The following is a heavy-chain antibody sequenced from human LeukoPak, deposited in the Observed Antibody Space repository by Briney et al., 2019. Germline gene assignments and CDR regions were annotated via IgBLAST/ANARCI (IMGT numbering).Heavy chain of an antibody. V-gene: IGHV4-34*01. CDR2: INHSGST. CDR1: GGSFSGYY. CDR3: ARSGPVLLWFGAAYGMDV. J-gene: IGHJ6*02. D-gene: IGHD3-10*01. Sequence: SETLSLTCAVYGGSFSGYYWSWIRQPPGKGLEWLGEINHSGSTNYNPSLKSRVTISVDTSKNQFSLKLSSVTAADTAVYYCARSGPVLLWFGAAYGMDVWGQGTTVTVSS.